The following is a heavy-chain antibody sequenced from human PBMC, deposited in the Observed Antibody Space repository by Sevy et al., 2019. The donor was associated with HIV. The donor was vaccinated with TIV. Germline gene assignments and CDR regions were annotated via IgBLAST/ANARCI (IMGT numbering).Heavy chain of an antibody. CDR2: ISTSSNNI. CDR3: ARTFSFSWYDY. D-gene: IGHD6-13*01. Sequence: GGSLRLSCVASEFAFNIHNMSWVRQAPRKGLEWVSSISTSSNNIYYADSVEGRFTISRDNAKNSLYLQMNSLRAEDTAVYYCARTFSFSWYDYWGQGTLVTVSS. CDR1: EFAFNIHN. V-gene: IGHV3-21*01. J-gene: IGHJ4*02.